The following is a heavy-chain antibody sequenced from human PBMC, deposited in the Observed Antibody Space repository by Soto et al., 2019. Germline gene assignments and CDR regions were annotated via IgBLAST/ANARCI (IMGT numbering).Heavy chain of an antibody. CDR2: ISAYNGNT. J-gene: IGHJ4*02. CDR3: ARDLGQQLVDY. CDR1: GYTFTNYG. D-gene: IGHD6-13*01. V-gene: IGHV1-18*01. Sequence: QVQLVQSGAEVKKPGASVKVSCKASGYTFTNYGISWVRQAPGQGLEWMGWISAYNGNTKYAQKLQGRVTMTTDTSKSTAYRELRSLRSDDTAVYYCARDLGQQLVDYWGQGTLVTVSS.